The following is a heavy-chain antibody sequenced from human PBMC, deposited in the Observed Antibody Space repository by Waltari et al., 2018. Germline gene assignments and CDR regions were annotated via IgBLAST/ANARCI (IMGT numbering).Heavy chain of an antibody. CDR3: ASAVATTVGAFDI. Sequence: EVQLVESGGGLVKPGGSLSPSCAASGLTSSSYGRHWVGQAPGKGLEWVSSISSSSSYIYYADSVKGRFTISRDNAKNSLYLQMNSLRAEDTAVYYCASAVATTVGAFDIWGQGTMVTVSS. V-gene: IGHV3-21*01. J-gene: IGHJ3*02. CDR1: GLTSSSYG. CDR2: ISSSSSYI. D-gene: IGHD5-12*01.